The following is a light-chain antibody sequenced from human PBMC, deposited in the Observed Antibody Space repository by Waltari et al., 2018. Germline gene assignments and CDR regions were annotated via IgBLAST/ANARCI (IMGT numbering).Light chain of an antibody. CDR3: QQSNSIPLT. CDR2: AAS. J-gene: IGKJ4*01. V-gene: IGKV1-12*01. Sequence: DIQMTQSPSSVSASVGDRVTITCRASQGISTWLSWYQQKPGKAPNLLIYAASTLQSGVPSRFSGSGSRTDFTLTISSLQPEDFATYFCQQSNSIPLTFGGGTKVEIK. CDR1: QGISTW.